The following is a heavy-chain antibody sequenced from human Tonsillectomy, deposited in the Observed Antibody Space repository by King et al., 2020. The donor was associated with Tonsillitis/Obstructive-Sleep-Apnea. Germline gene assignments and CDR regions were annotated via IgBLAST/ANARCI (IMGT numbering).Heavy chain of an antibody. CDR3: VKDRSSGGYGG. J-gene: IGHJ4*02. CDR2: ISGSGGSK. CDR1: GVTFSSYA. Sequence: VQLVESGGGLVQPGGSLRLSCAASGVTFSSYAMSWVRQAPGKGLEWVSAISGSGGSKYYADSVKGRFTISRDNSKNTLYLQRNSLRAEDTAVYYCVKDRSSGGYGGWGKGTLVTVSS. V-gene: IGHV3-23*04. D-gene: IGHD1-26*01.